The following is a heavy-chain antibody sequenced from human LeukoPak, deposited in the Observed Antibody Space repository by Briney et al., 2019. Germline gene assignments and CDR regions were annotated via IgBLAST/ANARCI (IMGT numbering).Heavy chain of an antibody. CDR3: ARDRLAARRVYDY. Sequence: PGGSLRLSCAASGFTFSSYSMNWVRQAPGKGLEWVSSISSSSSYIYYADSVKGRFTISRDNAKNSLYLQMNSLRAEDTAVDYCARDRLAARRVYDYWGQGILVTVSS. CDR2: ISSSSSYI. D-gene: IGHD6-6*01. V-gene: IGHV3-21*01. J-gene: IGHJ4*02. CDR1: GFTFSSYS.